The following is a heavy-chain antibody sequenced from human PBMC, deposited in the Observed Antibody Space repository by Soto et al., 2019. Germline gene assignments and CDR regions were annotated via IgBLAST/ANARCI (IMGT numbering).Heavy chain of an antibody. D-gene: IGHD3-9*01. Sequence: QVQVVQSGAEVRKPGASVTIACKGSGYRFTSYAIHWVRQAPGQSLEWMGRINAGTGDTEYPQKFQGRVNMTRDTAASTVHMELSGLKSEDTAIYYCARVDDTRPCNWFEPWGQGSLVTVSS. J-gene: IGHJ5*02. V-gene: IGHV1-3*01. CDR2: INAGTGDT. CDR3: ARVDDTRPCNWFEP. CDR1: GYRFTSYA.